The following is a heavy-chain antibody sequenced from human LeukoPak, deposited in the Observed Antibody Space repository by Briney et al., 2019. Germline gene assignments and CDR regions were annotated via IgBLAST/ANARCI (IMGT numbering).Heavy chain of an antibody. D-gene: IGHD3-10*01. CDR2: MNPSSGNT. J-gene: IGHJ6*03. V-gene: IGHV1-8*01. CDR1: GYTFTSYD. Sequence: ASVKVSCKASGYTFTSYDINWVRQATGQGLEWMGWMNPSSGNTGYAQKFQGRVTMTRNTSISTAYMELSSLRSEDTAVYYCARAQRGITMVRGVTPNHYYYYMDVWGKGTTVTVSS. CDR3: ARAQRGITMVRGVTPNHYYYYMDV.